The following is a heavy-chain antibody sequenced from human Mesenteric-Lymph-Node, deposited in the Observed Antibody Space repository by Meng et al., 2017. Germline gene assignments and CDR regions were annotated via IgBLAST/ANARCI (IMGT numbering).Heavy chain of an antibody. Sequence: SETLSLTCAVSGYSISSGYYWGWIRQPPGKGLEWIGSIYHSGSTYYNPSLKSRVTISVDTSKNQFSLKLTSLTAADTAMYYCARGHFDKYFDSWGQGTLVTVSS. CDR1: GYSISSGYY. V-gene: IGHV4-38-2*01. J-gene: IGHJ4*02. CDR3: ARGHFDKYFDS. D-gene: IGHD3-22*01. CDR2: IYHSGST.